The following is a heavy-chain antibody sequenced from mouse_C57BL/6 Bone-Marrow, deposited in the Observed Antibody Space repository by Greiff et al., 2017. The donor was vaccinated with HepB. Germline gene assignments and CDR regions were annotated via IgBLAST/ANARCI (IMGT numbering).Heavy chain of an antibody. Sequence: EVKLVESGGGLVKPGGSLKLSCAASGFTFSSYAMSWVRQTPEKRLEWVATISDGGSYTYYPDNVKGRFTISRDNAKNNLYLQMSHLKSEDTAMYYCARPLFTTVPYWYFDVWGTGTTVTVSS. CDR3: ARPLFTTVPYWYFDV. D-gene: IGHD1-1*01. V-gene: IGHV5-4*03. CDR1: GFTFSSYA. CDR2: ISDGGSYT. J-gene: IGHJ1*03.